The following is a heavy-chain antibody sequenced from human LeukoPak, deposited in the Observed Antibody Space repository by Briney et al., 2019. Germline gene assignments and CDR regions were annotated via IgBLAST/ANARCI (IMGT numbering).Heavy chain of an antibody. CDR2: IRYDGSNK. CDR1: GFTFSSYG. J-gene: IGHJ5*02. V-gene: IGHV3-30*02. D-gene: IGHD2-2*01. CDR3: AKPDYCSSTSCYRWFDP. Sequence: GGSLRLSCAASGFTFSSYGMHWVRQAPGKGLEWVAFIRYDGSNKYYADSVKGRFAISRDNSKNTLYLQMNSLRAEDTAVYYCAKPDYCSSTSCYRWFDPWGQGTLVTVSS.